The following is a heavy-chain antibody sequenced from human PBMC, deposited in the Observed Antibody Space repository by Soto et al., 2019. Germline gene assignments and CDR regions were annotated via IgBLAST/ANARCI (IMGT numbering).Heavy chain of an antibody. V-gene: IGHV3-23*01. D-gene: IGHD3-22*01. CDR3: AKGYYDSSGYSPFDY. CDR2: ISGSGGST. J-gene: IGHJ4*02. Sequence: EVQLLESGGGLVQPGGSLRLSCAASGFTFSSYAMSWVRQAPRKGLEWVSAISGSGGSTYYADSVKGRFTISRDNSKNTLYLQMNSLRVEDTAVYYCAKGYYDSSGYSPFDYWGQGTLVTVSS. CDR1: GFTFSSYA.